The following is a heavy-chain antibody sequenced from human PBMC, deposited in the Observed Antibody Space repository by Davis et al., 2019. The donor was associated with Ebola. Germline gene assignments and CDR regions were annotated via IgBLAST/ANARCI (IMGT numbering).Heavy chain of an antibody. J-gene: IGHJ5*02. CDR3: ARHGVAVAGTFLVWFDP. CDR1: GGSISSYY. Sequence: MPSETLSLTCTVSGGSISSYYWSWIRQPPGKGLEWFGYIYYSGSTNYNPSPKSRVTISVDTSKNQFSLKLSSVTAADTAVYYCARHGVAVAGTFLVWFDPWGQGTLVTVSS. D-gene: IGHD6-19*01. V-gene: IGHV4-59*08. CDR2: IYYSGST.